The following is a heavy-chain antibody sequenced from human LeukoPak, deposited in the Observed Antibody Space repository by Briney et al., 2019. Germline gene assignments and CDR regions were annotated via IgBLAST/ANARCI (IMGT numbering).Heavy chain of an antibody. CDR3: ARAFAGYSSSWYHPYYYYYGMDV. CDR1: GGSISSGGYY. Sequence: SETLSLTCTVSGGSISSGGYYWSWIRQHPGKGLEWIGYTYYSGSTYYNPSLKSRVTISVDTSKNQFSLKLSSVTAADTAVYYCARAFAGYSSSWYHPYYYYYGMDVWGQGTTVTVSS. J-gene: IGHJ6*02. V-gene: IGHV4-31*03. CDR2: TYYSGST. D-gene: IGHD6-13*01.